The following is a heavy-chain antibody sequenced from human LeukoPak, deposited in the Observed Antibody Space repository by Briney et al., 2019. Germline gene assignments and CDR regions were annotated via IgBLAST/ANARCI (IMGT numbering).Heavy chain of an antibody. Sequence: SETLSLTCTVSGGSFSSGGYYWSWIRQHPGKGLEWIRYIYYSGSTYYNPSLKRRVTISVDTSKNQFSLKLSSVTAADTAVYYCARTRRGYCSSTSCPYYFDYWGQGTLVTVSS. J-gene: IGHJ4*02. CDR2: IYYSGST. CDR3: ARTRRGYCSSTSCPYYFDY. V-gene: IGHV4-31*03. CDR1: GGSFSSGGYY. D-gene: IGHD2-2*01.